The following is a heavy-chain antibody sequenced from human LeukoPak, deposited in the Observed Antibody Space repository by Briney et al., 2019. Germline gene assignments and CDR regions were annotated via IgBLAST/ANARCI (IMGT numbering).Heavy chain of an antibody. CDR2: ISAYNGNT. J-gene: IGHJ5*02. V-gene: IGHV1-18*04. CDR1: GYTFTGYY. Sequence: ASVKVSCKASGYTFTGYYMHWVRQAPGQGLEWMGWISAYNGNTNYAQKLQGRVTMTTDTSTSTAYMELRSLRSDDTAVYYCARVPLRKEDYDFWSGYYVAGGVSWFDPWGQGTLVTVPS. D-gene: IGHD3-3*01. CDR3: ARVPLRKEDYDFWSGYYVAGGVSWFDP.